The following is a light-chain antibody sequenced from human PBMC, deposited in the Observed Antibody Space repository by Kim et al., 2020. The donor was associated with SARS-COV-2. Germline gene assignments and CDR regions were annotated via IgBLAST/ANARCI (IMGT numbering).Light chain of an antibody. CDR2: WAS. CDR3: QQYYSTLLT. Sequence: DIVMTQSPDSLAVSLGERATIKCKSSQSVLYSSNNKNYLAWYQQKPGQPPKLLIYWASTRESGVPDRFSGSGSGTDFTLTISSLQAEDVAVYYCQQYYSTLLTFGGGTKVDIK. J-gene: IGKJ4*01. CDR1: QSVLYSSNNKNY. V-gene: IGKV4-1*01.